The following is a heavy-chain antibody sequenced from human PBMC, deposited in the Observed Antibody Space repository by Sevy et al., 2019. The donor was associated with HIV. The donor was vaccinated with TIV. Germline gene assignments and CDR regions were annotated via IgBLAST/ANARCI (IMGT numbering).Heavy chain of an antibody. CDR2: IIPIFVTA. CDR1: GGTFSSYA. V-gene: IGHV1-69*13. D-gene: IGHD3-22*01. J-gene: IGHJ4*02. CDR3: ASPGGLYDSSGYYRPYFDY. Sequence: ASVKVSCKASGGTFSSYAISWVRQAPGQGLEWMGGIIPIFVTANYAQKFQGRVTITADESTSTAYMELSSLRSEDTAVYYCASPGGLYDSSGYYRPYFDYWGQGTLVTVSS.